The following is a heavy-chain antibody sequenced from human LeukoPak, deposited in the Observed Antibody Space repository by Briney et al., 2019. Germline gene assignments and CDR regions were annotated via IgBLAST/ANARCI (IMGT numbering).Heavy chain of an antibody. Sequence: GRSLRLSCAASGFTFSSYAMHWVRQAPGKGLEWVAVISYDGSNKYYADSVKGRFTISRDNSKNTLYLQMNSLRAEDTAVYYCARDPPGGPIFNIYGMDVWGQGTTVTVSS. V-gene: IGHV3-30*03. CDR2: ISYDGSNK. D-gene: IGHD3-3*01. J-gene: IGHJ6*02. CDR3: ARDPPGGPIFNIYGMDV. CDR1: GFTFSSYA.